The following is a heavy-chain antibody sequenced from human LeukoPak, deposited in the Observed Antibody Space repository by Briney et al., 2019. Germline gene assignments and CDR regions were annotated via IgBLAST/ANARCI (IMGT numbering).Heavy chain of an antibody. Sequence: GGSLRLSCAASGFTFSSYAMSWVRQAPGMGLEWVSAISGSDGSTYYADSVKGRFTISRDNSKNTLYLQMNSLRAEDTAVYYCARHVVAVGFDYWGQGTLVTVSS. J-gene: IGHJ4*02. CDR1: GFTFSSYA. CDR2: ISGSDGST. V-gene: IGHV3-23*01. D-gene: IGHD3-22*01. CDR3: ARHVVAVGFDY.